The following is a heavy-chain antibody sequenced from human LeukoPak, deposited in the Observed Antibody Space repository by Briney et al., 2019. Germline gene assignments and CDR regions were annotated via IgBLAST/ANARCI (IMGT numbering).Heavy chain of an antibody. D-gene: IGHD3-22*01. V-gene: IGHV1-8*01. CDR1: GYTFTSYD. J-gene: IGHJ4*02. CDR2: MNPNSGNT. Sequence: GASVKVSCKASGYTFTSYDINWVRQATGQGLEWMGWMNPNSGNTGYAQKFQGRVTMTRNTSISTAYMELSSLRSEDTAVYYCARRYDSSGYLDYWGQGTLVTVS. CDR3: ARRYDSSGYLDY.